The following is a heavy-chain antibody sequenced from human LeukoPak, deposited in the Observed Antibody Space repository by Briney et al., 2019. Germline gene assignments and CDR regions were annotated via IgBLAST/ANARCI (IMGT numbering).Heavy chain of an antibody. Sequence: SETLSLTCTVSGGSIRSYYWSWIRQPPGKGLEWIGYIYYSGSTNYNPSLKSRVTISVDTSKNQFSLKLKSVTAADTAVYFCARPGYSNRGYAFDAFDMWGQGTMVTVSS. CDR2: IYYSGST. V-gene: IGHV4-59*08. CDR1: GGSIRSYY. J-gene: IGHJ3*02. CDR3: ARPGYSNRGYAFDAFDM. D-gene: IGHD6-13*01.